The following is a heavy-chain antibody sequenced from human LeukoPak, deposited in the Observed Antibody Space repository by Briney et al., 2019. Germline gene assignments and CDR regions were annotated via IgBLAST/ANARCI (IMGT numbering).Heavy chain of an antibody. CDR1: GFSFSSNT. CDR3: AKEVSGSYSPTDY. J-gene: IGHJ4*02. Sequence: GGSLRLSCAASGFSFSSNTMSWVRQAAGKGLEWVSGISGSGSSTYFADSVKGRFTISRDNSNDTLYLQMNSLRVEDTVVYYCAKEVSGSYSPTDYWGQGTLVTVSS. CDR2: ISGSGSST. V-gene: IGHV3-23*01. D-gene: IGHD1-26*01.